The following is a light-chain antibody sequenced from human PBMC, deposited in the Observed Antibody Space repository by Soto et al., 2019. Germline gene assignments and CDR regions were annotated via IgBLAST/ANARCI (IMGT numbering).Light chain of an antibody. Sequence: EIVLTQSPGTLSLSPGERATLSCRASQSISSSYLAWYQQKPGQAPRLLIYAASSRATGIPDRFSGSGSGKDFTLTISRLVLEDSAVYYCQQYGSSSYTFGQGTQLEIK. J-gene: IGKJ2*01. V-gene: IGKV3-20*01. CDR3: QQYGSSSYT. CDR1: QSISSSY. CDR2: AAS.